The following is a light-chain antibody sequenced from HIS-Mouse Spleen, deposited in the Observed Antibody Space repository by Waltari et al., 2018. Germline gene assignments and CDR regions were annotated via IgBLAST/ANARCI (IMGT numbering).Light chain of an antibody. V-gene: IGLV2-23*01. Sequence: QSALTQPASVSGSPGQSITIPCTGTSSHVWSYYLVSWYQQHPGKPPKLMIDEGSKRRSGGSNRFSGSKSGNTASLTISRLQAEDEADYYCCSYAGSSTWVFGGGTKLTVL. J-gene: IGLJ3*02. CDR2: EGS. CDR3: CSYAGSSTWV. CDR1: SSHVWSYYL.